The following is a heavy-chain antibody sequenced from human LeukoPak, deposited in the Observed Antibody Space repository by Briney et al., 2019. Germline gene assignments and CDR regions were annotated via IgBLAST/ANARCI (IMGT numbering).Heavy chain of an antibody. Sequence: GESLQISGQGSGSIFTNYWIAGVRQLPGKGLEWMGIIYPGDSDTRYSPSFQGQVTISADKSISTAYVQWSSLKASDTAMYYCARPAYSGRSDAFDIWGQGTMVTVSS. D-gene: IGHD1-26*01. CDR3: ARPAYSGRSDAFDI. V-gene: IGHV5-51*01. J-gene: IGHJ3*02. CDR1: GSIFTNYW. CDR2: IYPGDSDT.